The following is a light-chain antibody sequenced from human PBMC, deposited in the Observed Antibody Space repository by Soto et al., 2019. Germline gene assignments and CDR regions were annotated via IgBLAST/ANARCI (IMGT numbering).Light chain of an antibody. V-gene: IGKV1-5*01. J-gene: IGKJ1*01. CDR1: QSISSW. CDR3: QKYNRIRWT. Sequence: DIQMHQAPSTLASSVGDRVPITCRASQSISSWLAWYQQKPGKAPKLLIYDASSLESGVKSRFSGSGSGTEFPLSFSSLRPDDFATDYFQKYNRIRWTFGQGTKVEIQ. CDR2: DAS.